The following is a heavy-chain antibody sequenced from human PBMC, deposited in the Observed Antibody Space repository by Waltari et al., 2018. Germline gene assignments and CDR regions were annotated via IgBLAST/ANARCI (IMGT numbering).Heavy chain of an antibody. V-gene: IGHV3-23*04. CDR3: AKLLGYCSGGSCLGGFDY. Sequence: EVQLVESGGGLVQPGGSLRLSCAASGFTFSSYAMSWVRQAPGKGLEWVSAISGSGGSTYYADSVKGRFTISRDNSKNTRYLQMNSLRAEDTAVYYCAKLLGYCSGGSCLGGFDYWGQGTLVTVSS. J-gene: IGHJ4*02. CDR1: GFTFSSYA. CDR2: ISGSGGST. D-gene: IGHD2-15*01.